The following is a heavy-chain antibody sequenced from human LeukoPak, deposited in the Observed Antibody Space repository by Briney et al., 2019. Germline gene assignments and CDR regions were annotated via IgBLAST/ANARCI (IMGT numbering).Heavy chain of an antibody. CDR3: AREDFYYDTSSYYHETGFDS. J-gene: IGHJ4*02. CDR1: GFTFSSYS. D-gene: IGHD3-22*01. Sequence: GGSLRLSCAASGFTFSSYSMNWVRQAPGKGLEWVSYISSSSSTIYYADSVKGRFTISRDSAKNTLYLQMNSLNAEDTAVYYCAREDFYYDTSSYYHETGFDSWGQGTLVTVSS. V-gene: IGHV3-48*04. CDR2: ISSSSSTI.